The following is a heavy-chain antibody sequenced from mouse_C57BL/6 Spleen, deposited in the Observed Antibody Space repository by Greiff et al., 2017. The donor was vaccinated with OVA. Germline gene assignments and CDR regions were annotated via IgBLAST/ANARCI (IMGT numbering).Heavy chain of an antibody. J-gene: IGHJ2*01. Sequence: EVQRMESEGGLVQPGSSMKLSCTASGFTFSDYYMAWVRQVPEKGLEWVANINYDGSSTYYLDSLKSRFIISRDNAKNILYLQMSSLKSEDTATYYCARDGLYGYDYWGQGTTLTVSS. CDR1: GFTFSDYY. D-gene: IGHD2-2*01. CDR3: ARDGLYGYDY. V-gene: IGHV5-16*01. CDR2: INYDGSST.